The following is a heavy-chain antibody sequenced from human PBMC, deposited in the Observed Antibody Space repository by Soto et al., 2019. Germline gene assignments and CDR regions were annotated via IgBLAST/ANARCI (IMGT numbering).Heavy chain of an antibody. CDR2: ISGSASGSAGST. Sequence: EVQLLESGGGLVQPGESLRLSCAASGFTFSTYAMSWVRQAPGKGLEWVSAISGSASGSAGSTYYADSVKGRFTISRDNSKNTLYLQMNSLRAEDTAVYYCARSVSTIRAGMDVWGQGTTVTVSS. V-gene: IGHV3-23*01. J-gene: IGHJ6*02. D-gene: IGHD2-2*01. CDR1: GFTFSTYA. CDR3: ARSVSTIRAGMDV.